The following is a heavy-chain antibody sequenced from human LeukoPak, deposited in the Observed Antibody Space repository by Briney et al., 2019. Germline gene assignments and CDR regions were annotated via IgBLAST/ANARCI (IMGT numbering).Heavy chain of an antibody. CDR2: IYHSGST. D-gene: IGHD6-13*01. V-gene: IGHV4-30-2*01. Sequence: SETLSLTCNVSGGSISSYFWSWIRQPPGKGLEWIGYIYHSGSTYYNPSLKSRVTISVDRSKNQFSLKLSSVTAADTAVYYCAREGGSSSHNWFDPWGQGTLVTVSS. J-gene: IGHJ5*02. CDR3: AREGGSSSHNWFDP. CDR1: GGSISSYF.